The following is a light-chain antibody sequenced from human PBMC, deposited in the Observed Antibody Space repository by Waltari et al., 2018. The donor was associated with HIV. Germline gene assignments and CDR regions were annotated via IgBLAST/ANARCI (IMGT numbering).Light chain of an antibody. V-gene: IGLV2-14*03. CDR2: EGS. CDR1: SSAVGGYNY. J-gene: IGLJ3*02. CDR3: SSYTSGSTRV. Sequence: QSALTQPASVAGSLGQSITISCTRTSSAVGGYNYVSWYQQPNSGKAPRRIIFEGSSRPSGVSNRFSGSKSGVTASLTISGLQADDEADYYCSSYTSGSTRVFGGGTKLTVL.